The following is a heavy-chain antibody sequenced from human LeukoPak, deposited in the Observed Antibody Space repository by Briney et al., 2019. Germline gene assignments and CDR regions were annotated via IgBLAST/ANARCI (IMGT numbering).Heavy chain of an antibody. Sequence: SETLSLTCAVYGGSFSGYYWSWIRQPPGQGLEWIGSLYHSDSAYYNPPLGSRVSMSVDTSKNQFSLTLSFVPAADTAVYYCARQHDSYYYYYIDVWGSGTTVTVSS. CDR2: LYHSDSA. CDR3: ARQHDSYYYYYIDV. J-gene: IGHJ6*03. CDR1: GGSFSGYY. V-gene: IGHV4-34*01.